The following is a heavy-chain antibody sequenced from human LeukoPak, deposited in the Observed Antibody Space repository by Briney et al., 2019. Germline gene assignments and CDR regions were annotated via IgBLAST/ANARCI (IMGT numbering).Heavy chain of an antibody. CDR1: GFTFSGSD. J-gene: IGHJ2*01. Sequence: GGYLKLYCAASGFTFSGSDMHWVRQASGKGLEWFGRIRSKANSYAAAYAASVKGRFTISRDDSKNTAYLQMNSLRTEDTAVYYCTRHNLAWGSYWYFDLWGRGTLVTVSS. V-gene: IGHV3-73*01. D-gene: IGHD7-27*01. CDR2: IRSKANSYAA. CDR3: TRHNLAWGSYWYFDL.